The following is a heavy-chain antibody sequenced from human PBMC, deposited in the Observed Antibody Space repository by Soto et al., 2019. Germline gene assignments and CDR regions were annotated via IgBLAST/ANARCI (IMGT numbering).Heavy chain of an antibody. D-gene: IGHD3-10*01. V-gene: IGHV3-23*01. CDR1: GVTFTSYA. CDR2: ISKSGDST. J-gene: IGHJ4*02. Sequence: VGSLRLSCAASGVTFTSYAMTWVRQVPGEGLQWVSSISKSGDSTYYADSVKGRFTTSRDNSKNTLYLQMNSLRAEDTAIYYCAKGSFGFDYWGQGTLVTVSS. CDR3: AKGSFGFDY.